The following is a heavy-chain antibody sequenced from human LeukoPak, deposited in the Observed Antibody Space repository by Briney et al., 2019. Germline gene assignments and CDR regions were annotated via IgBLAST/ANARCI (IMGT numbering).Heavy chain of an antibody. J-gene: IGHJ4*02. V-gene: IGHV1-46*01. CDR3: ARGGYNWNVDY. CDR1: GYTFTSCY. Sequence: GASVKVSCKASGYTFTSCYMHWVRQAPGQGLEWMGIINPSGGSTSYAQKFQGRVTMTRDMSTSTVYMELSSLRSEDTAVYYCARGGYNWNVDYWGQGTLVTVSS. D-gene: IGHD1-20*01. CDR2: INPSGGST.